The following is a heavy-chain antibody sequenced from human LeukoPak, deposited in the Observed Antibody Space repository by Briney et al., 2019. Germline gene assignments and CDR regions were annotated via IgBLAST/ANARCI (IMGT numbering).Heavy chain of an antibody. CDR3: AKFSSGYTLSGADY. J-gene: IGHJ4*02. CDR2: ISYDGSNK. Sequence: GRSLRLSCAASGFTFSSYGMHWVRQAPGKGLEWVAVISYDGSNKYYADSVKGRFTISRDNSKNTLYLQMNSLRAEDTAVYYCAKFSSGYTLSGADYWGQGTLVTVSS. D-gene: IGHD3-22*01. CDR1: GFTFSSYG. V-gene: IGHV3-30*18.